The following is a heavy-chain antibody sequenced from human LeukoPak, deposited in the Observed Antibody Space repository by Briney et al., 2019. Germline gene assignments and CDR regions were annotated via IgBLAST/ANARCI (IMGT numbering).Heavy chain of an antibody. CDR1: GFTFSSYG. CDR2: IWYDGSNK. J-gene: IGHJ4*02. Sequence: GGSLRLSCAASGFTFSSYGMHWVRQAPGKGLEWVAVIWYDGSNKYYADSVKGRFTISRDNSKNTLYLQMNSLRAEDTAVYYCAREYCSGGSCPDYWGQGTLVTVSS. D-gene: IGHD2-15*01. CDR3: AREYCSGGSCPDY. V-gene: IGHV3-30*19.